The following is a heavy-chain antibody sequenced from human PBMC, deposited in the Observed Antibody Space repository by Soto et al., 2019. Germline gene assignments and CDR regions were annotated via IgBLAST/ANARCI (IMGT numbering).Heavy chain of an antibody. V-gene: IGHV1-18*01. Sequence: ASVKVSCKASGYTFTSYGISWVRQAPGQGLEWMGWISAYNGNTNYAQKLQGRVTMTTDTSTSTAYMELRSLRSDDTAVYYCAEAAHYDIWTGYYSEGWFDSWGQGTLVTVSS. CDR1: GYTFTSYG. D-gene: IGHD3-9*01. CDR3: AEAAHYDIWTGYYSEGWFDS. CDR2: ISAYNGNT. J-gene: IGHJ5*01.